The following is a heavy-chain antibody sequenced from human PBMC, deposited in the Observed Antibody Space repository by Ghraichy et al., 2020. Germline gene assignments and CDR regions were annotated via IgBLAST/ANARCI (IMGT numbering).Heavy chain of an antibody. J-gene: IGHJ5*02. CDR1: GFTFNNYV. Sequence: GGSLRLSCAASGFTFNNYVMTWVRQAPGKGLEWVSTILGSGDGTFYADPVKGRFSISRDNSKNTLYLQMYSLRADDTAVYYCAKGKSADALAWFDPWGQGTLVTVSS. CDR3: AKGKSADALAWFDP. D-gene: IGHD2-2*01. V-gene: IGHV3-23*01. CDR2: ILGSGDGT.